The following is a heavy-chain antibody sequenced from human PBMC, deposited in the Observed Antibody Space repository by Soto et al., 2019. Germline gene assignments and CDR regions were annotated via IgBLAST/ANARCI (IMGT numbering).Heavy chain of an antibody. J-gene: IGHJ4*02. CDR2: IYYSGST. D-gene: IGHD6-19*01. V-gene: IGHV4-31*03. Sequence: SETLSLTGTVSGGSISSGGYYWSWIRQHPGKGLEWIGYIYYSGSTYYDPSLKSRVTISVDTSKNQFSLKLSSVTAADTAVYYCARISSFGWLAVYWGQGTLVTVSS. CDR3: ARISSFGWLAVY. CDR1: GGSISSGGYY.